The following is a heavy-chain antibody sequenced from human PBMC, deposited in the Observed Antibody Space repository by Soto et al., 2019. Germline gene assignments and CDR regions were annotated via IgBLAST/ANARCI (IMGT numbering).Heavy chain of an antibody. CDR3: ARSVETAMAY. Sequence: QVQLQESGPGLVKPSETLSLTCTVSGGSISSYYWSWIRQPPGKGLEWIGNIYYSGSTNYNPSLKSRVTISVDTSKNQFSLKLSSVTAADTAVYYCARSVETAMAYWGQGTLVTVSS. CDR2: IYYSGST. CDR1: GGSISSYY. J-gene: IGHJ4*02. V-gene: IGHV4-59*01. D-gene: IGHD5-18*01.